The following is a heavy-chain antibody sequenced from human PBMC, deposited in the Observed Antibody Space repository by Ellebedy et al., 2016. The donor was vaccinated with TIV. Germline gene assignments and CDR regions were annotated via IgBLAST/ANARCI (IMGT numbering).Heavy chain of an antibody. CDR2: SGPGGRPI. J-gene: IGHJ4*02. V-gene: IGHV3-48*01. D-gene: IGHD6-19*01. CDR3: ARGWRENSFDF. CDR1: GFKFKDYS. Sequence: GESLKISXVASGFKFKDYSMDWVRQAPGKGPEWLSFSGPGGRPIYYADSVRGRFTISRDNAKSSLLLQMNNLRAEDTAVYYCARGWRENSFDFWGLGTLVTVSS.